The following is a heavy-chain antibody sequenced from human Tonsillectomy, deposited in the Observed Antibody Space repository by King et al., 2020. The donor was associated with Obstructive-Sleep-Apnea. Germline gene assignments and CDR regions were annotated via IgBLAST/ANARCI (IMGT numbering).Heavy chain of an antibody. J-gene: IGHJ4*02. Sequence: QLQESGSGLVKPSQTLSLTCAVSGGSISSGGYSWSGIRQPPGKGLEGMGYIYHSWSTYYNPSLKSLVTISVDRSKNPVALKLSSVTSADTAVYYCARGTDHYYDSSGYLDYWGQGTLVTVSS. CDR3: ARGTDHYYDSSGYLDY. V-gene: IGHV4-30-2*01. D-gene: IGHD3-22*01. CDR2: IYHSWST. CDR1: GGSISSGGYS.